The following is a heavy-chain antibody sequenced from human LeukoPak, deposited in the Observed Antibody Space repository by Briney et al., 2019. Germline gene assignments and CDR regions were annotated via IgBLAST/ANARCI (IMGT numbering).Heavy chain of an antibody. CDR2: MNSDGSRT. V-gene: IGHV3-74*01. CDR1: GFTFSNYW. Sequence: PGGSLRLSCAASGFTFSNYWMHWVRHAPVKGLVWVSRMNSDGSRTIYADSVKGRFTISRDNTKNTLYLHMNSLTAEDTAVYYCAGATSFFVGNAMDVWGQGTTVTVSS. D-gene: IGHD2-21*01. CDR3: AGATSFFVGNAMDV. J-gene: IGHJ6*02.